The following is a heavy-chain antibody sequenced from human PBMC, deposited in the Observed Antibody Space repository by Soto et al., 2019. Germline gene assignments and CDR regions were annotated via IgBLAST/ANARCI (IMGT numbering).Heavy chain of an antibody. V-gene: IGHV1-8*01. CDR3: ARGVAAAGTDWFDP. CDR1: GYTFTSDD. CDR2: MNPYSGDT. D-gene: IGHD6-13*01. Sequence: QVQLVQSGAEVKKPGASVKVSCKASGYTFTSDDINWVRQATGQGLEWMGWMNPYSGDTGYAQKFQGRVPMTRDTSISTSYMEIGSLSSDDTAVYYCARGVAAAGTDWFDPWGEGTLVTVSS. J-gene: IGHJ5*02.